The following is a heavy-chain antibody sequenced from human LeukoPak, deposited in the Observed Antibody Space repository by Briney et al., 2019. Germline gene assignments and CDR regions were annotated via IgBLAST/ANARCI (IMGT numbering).Heavy chain of an antibody. J-gene: IGHJ4*02. CDR1: GYSFTSNG. D-gene: IGHD3-10*01. Sequence: ASVKVSCKASGYSFTSNGISWVRQAPGQGLEWMGWISGYSGNTNYAQKFQDRVIMTTDTSTDTAYMELRSLRFDDTAVYYCARDYGSGSYRYDYWGQGPWSPSPQ. CDR2: ISGYSGNT. CDR3: ARDYGSGSYRYDY. V-gene: IGHV1-18*04.